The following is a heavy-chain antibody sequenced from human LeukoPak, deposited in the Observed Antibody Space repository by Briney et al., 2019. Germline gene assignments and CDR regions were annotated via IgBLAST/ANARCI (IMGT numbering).Heavy chain of an antibody. CDR3: ALTTKVSRYMDV. D-gene: IGHD1-1*01. V-gene: IGHV5-51*01. Sequence: HGESLKISCKGSGYRFTSYWIGWVRQMPGKGLEWMGIIYPIDSETRYSPSFQGQVTFSADRSINTAYLQWNSLKASDTAMYYCALTTKVSRYMDVWGKGTTVTVSS. CDR2: IYPIDSET. CDR1: GYRFTSYW. J-gene: IGHJ6*03.